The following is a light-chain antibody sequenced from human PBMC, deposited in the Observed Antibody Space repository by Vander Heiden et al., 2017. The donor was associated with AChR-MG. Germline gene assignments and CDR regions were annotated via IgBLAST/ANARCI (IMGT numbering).Light chain of an antibody. CDR3: QLSDSTPWT. CDR1: QSTITY. Sequence: DIQMTQSPSSLSASVGDRVTITCRASQSTITYLNWYQQKPGRAPNLPIVGASTLQSGVPSRFSGSGSGTDFTLTISRLQPEDFTTYYCQLSDSTPWTFGQGTKVEIK. V-gene: IGKV1-39*01. CDR2: GAS. J-gene: IGKJ1*01.